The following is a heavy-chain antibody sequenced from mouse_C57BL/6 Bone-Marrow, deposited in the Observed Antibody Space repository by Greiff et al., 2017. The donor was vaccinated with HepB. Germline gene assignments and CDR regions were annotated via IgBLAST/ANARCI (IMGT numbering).Heavy chain of an antibody. Sequence: EVQLQQSGPELVKPGASVKISCKASGYTFTDYYMNWVKQSHGKSLEWIGDINPNNGGTSYNQKFKSKATLTVDKSSSTAYMELRSLTSEDSAVYYCAKEDYWGQGTTLTVSS. CDR3: AKEDY. J-gene: IGHJ2*01. V-gene: IGHV1-26*01. CDR2: INPNNGGT. CDR1: GYTFTDYY.